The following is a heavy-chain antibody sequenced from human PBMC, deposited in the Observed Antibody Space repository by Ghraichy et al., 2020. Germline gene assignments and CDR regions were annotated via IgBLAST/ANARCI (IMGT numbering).Heavy chain of an antibody. CDR1: GYTFTGYY. D-gene: IGHD4-23*01. J-gene: IGHJ6*02. CDR2: INPNSGGT. V-gene: IGHV1-2*02. CDR3: ARPPYGGSYYYYGMDV. Sequence: ASVKVSCKASGYTFTGYYMHWVRQAPGQGLEWMGWINPNSGGTNYAQKFQGRVTMTRDTSISTAYMELSRLRSDDTAVYYCARPPYGGSYYYYGMDVWGQGTTVTVSS.